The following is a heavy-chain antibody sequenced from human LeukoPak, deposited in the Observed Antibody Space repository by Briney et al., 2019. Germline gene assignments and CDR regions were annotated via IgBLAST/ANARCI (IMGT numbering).Heavy chain of an antibody. V-gene: IGHV5-51*01. J-gene: IGHJ6*03. Sequence: GESLKISCKCSGYSFTSYWIGWVRQMPGKGLEWMGIIYPGDSDTRYSPSFQGQVTISADKSISTAYLQWSSLKASDTAMYYCARPYYYGSGSRGSHYYYYMDVWGKGTTVTVSS. CDR3: ARPYYYGSGSRGSHYYYYMDV. CDR1: GYSFTSYW. D-gene: IGHD3-10*01. CDR2: IYPGDSDT.